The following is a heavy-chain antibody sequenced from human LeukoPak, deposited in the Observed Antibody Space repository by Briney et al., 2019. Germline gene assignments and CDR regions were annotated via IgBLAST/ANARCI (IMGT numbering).Heavy chain of an antibody. CDR3: ARTNIAAAGYYFDC. J-gene: IGHJ4*02. CDR1: GYTFTGYY. V-gene: IGHV1-2*04. Sequence: ASVKVSCKASGYTFTGYYMHWVRQAPGQGLEWMGWINPNSGGTNYAQKFQGWVTMTRDTSISTAYMELSRLRSDDTAVYYCARTNIAAAGYYFDCWGQGTLVTVSS. D-gene: IGHD6-13*01. CDR2: INPNSGGT.